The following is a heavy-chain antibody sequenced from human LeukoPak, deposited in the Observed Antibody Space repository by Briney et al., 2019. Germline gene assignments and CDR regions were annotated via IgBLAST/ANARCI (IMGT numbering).Heavy chain of an antibody. D-gene: IGHD6-13*01. V-gene: IGHV4-34*01. CDR3: ARGKGWAAAANRGGYYFDY. CDR1: GGSFSGYY. J-gene: IGHJ4*02. Sequence: SETLSLTCAVYGGSFSGYYWSWIRQPPGKGLEWIGEINHSGSTNYNPSLKSGVTISVDTSKNQFSLKLSSVTAADTAVYYCARGKGWAAAANRGGYYFDYWGQGTLVTVSS. CDR2: INHSGST.